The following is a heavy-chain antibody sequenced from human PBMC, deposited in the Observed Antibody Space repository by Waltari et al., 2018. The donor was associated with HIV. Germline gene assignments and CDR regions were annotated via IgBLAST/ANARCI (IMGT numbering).Heavy chain of an antibody. J-gene: IGHJ6*02. Sequence: QVQLVQSGAEVRKPGASVKVSCKASGYTFTGYYLHWVRQAPGQGLEWMGRINPNSGGTKHAQKFQARVTMTRDTSIGAAYMELSSLRPNDTAVYYCARVTTVTGDSYFYYGMDVWGHGTTVTVSS. CDR2: INPNSGGT. CDR3: ARVTTVTGDSYFYYGMDV. D-gene: IGHD4-17*01. CDR1: GYTFTGYY. V-gene: IGHV1-2*06.